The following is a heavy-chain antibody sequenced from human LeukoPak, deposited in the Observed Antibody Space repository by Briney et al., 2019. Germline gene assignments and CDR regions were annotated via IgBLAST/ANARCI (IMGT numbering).Heavy chain of an antibody. Sequence: GGSLRLSCAASGVTLSSYAMSWARQAPGKGLEWVSGISSSSGAIYYADSVKGRFTISRDNAKNSLFLQMNSLRAEDTAVYYCAREYSSSSGRAFDIWGQGTMVTVSS. CDR2: ISSSSGAI. D-gene: IGHD6-6*01. CDR1: GVTLSSYA. CDR3: AREYSSSSGRAFDI. V-gene: IGHV3-48*01. J-gene: IGHJ3*02.